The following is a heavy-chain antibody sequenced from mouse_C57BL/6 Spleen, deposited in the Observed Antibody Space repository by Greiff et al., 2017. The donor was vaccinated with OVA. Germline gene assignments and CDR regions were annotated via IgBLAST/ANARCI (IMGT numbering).Heavy chain of an antibody. CDR1: GYTFTSYW. CDR3: AREGLWALAY. Sequence: QVQLQQSGAELVRPGSSVKLSCKASGYTFTSYWMHWVKQRPIQGLEWIGNIDPSDSETHYNQKFKDKATLTVDKSSSTAYMQLSSLTSEDSAVYYCAREGLWALAYWGQGTLVTVSA. V-gene: IGHV1-52*01. CDR2: IDPSDSET. J-gene: IGHJ3*01. D-gene: IGHD1-1*02.